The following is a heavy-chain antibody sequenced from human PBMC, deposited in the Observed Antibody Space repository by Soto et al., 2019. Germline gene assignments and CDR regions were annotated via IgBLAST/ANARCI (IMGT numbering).Heavy chain of an antibody. J-gene: IGHJ6*02. V-gene: IGHV1-18*01. CDR1: GYTFTSYG. Sequence: QVQLVQSGAEAKKPGASVKVSCKASGYTFTSYGISWVRQAPGQGLEWMGWISAYNGNTNYAQKLQGRVTMTTDTSTSTAYMELRSLRSDDTAVYYCARVAWSYCSSTSCYYYYYYGMDVWGQGTTVTVSS. CDR2: ISAYNGNT. CDR3: ARVAWSYCSSTSCYYYYYYGMDV. D-gene: IGHD2-2*01.